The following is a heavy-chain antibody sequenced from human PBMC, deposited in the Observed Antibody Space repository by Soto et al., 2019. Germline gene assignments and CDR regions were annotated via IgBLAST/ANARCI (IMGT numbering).Heavy chain of an antibody. Sequence: SETLSLTCTVSGGSISSSSYYWGWIRQPPGKGLEWIGSIYYSGSTYYNPSLKSRVTISVDTSKNQFSLKLSSVTAADTAVYYCARGSVEMATIRDDYWGQGTLVTVSS. CDR3: ARGSVEMATIRDDY. V-gene: IGHV4-39*07. CDR1: GGSISSSSYY. CDR2: IYYSGST. J-gene: IGHJ4*02. D-gene: IGHD5-12*01.